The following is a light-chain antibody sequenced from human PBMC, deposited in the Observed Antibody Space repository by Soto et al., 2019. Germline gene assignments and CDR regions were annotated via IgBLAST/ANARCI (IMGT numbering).Light chain of an antibody. V-gene: IGKV3-20*01. J-gene: IGKJ3*01. CDR3: QHYGTSPFT. CDR2: GAS. Sequence: EIVLTQSPGTLSLSPGERATLSCRASQRIASSYLGWYQQKPGQAPRLIIYGASSRATGIPDRFSGSGSGTDFTRTITRLEPEDFAVYYCQHYGTSPFTFGPGTKVEIK. CDR1: QRIASSY.